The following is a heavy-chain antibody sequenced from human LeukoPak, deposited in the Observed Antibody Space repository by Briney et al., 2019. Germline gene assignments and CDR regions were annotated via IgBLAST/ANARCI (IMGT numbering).Heavy chain of an antibody. CDR1: GFTFSSYE. J-gene: IGHJ3*02. Sequence: PGGSLRLSCAASGFTFSSYEMNWVRQAPGKGLEWVSYISSSGSTIYYADSVKGRFTISRDNAKNSLYLQMNSLRADDTAVYYCARERMDTRGDAFDIWGQGTMVTVSS. CDR2: ISSSGSTI. V-gene: IGHV3-48*03. CDR3: ARERMDTRGDAFDI. D-gene: IGHD5-18*01.